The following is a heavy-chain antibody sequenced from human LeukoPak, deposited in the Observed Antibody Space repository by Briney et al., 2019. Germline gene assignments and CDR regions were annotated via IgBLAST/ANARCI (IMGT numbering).Heavy chain of an antibody. D-gene: IGHD3-22*01. J-gene: IGHJ3*02. Sequence: GGSLRLSCAASGFTFSTYSMNWVRQAPGKGLEWVSSITSSSGNIYYADSVKGRFTISRDNAQNSLYLQMNSLRAEDTAVYYCARDDCFDISGYYSDNAFDIWGQGTVVTVSS. V-gene: IGHV3-21*01. CDR1: GFTFSTYS. CDR2: ITSSSGNI. CDR3: ARDDCFDISGYYSDNAFDI.